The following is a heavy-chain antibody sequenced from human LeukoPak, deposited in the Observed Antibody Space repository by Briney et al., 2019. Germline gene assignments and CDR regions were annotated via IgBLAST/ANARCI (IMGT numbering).Heavy chain of an antibody. Sequence: PSETLSLTCAVYGGSFSGYYWSWIRQPAGRGLEWIGRIYTSGSTNYNSSLKSRVTMSVDTSKNQFSLKLSSVTAADTAVYYCARGMVGYSSSWFIFGWFDPWGQGTLVTVSS. CDR3: ARGMVGYSSSWFIFGWFDP. J-gene: IGHJ5*02. D-gene: IGHD6-13*01. CDR1: GGSFSGYY. CDR2: IYTSGST. V-gene: IGHV4-59*10.